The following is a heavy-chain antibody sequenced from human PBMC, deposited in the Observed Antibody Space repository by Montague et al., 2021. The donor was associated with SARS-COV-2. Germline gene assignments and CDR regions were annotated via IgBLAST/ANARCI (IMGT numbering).Heavy chain of an antibody. J-gene: IGHJ6*03. CDR3: AREKAAIRIYYYYYMDV. V-gene: IGHV3-48*03. CDR2: ISSSGSTI. D-gene: IGHD2-2*02. Sequence: SLRLSCAASGFTFSSYEMNWVRQAPGKGLEWVSYISSSGSTIYYADSVKGRFTISRDNAKNSLYLQMNSLRAEGTAVYYCAREKAAIRIYYYYYMDVWGKGTTVTVSS. CDR1: GFTFSSYE.